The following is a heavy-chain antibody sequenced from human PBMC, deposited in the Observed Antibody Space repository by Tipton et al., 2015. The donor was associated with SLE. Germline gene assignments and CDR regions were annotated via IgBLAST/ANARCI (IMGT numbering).Heavy chain of an antibody. CDR3: ARGGVGGYDYFDL. CDR1: GGSFSGYY. Sequence: TLSLTCAVYGGSFSGYYWSWIRQPPGKGLEWIGEINHSGSTNYNPSLKSRVTISVDTSKNQFSLKLSSVTAADTAVYYCARGGVGGYDYFDLWGQGTLVTVSS. J-gene: IGHJ4*02. D-gene: IGHD5-12*01. V-gene: IGHV4-34*01. CDR2: INHSGST.